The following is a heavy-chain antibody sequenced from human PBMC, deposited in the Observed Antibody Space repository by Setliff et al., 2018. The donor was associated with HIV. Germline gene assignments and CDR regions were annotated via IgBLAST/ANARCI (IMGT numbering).Heavy chain of an antibody. CDR3: ARVGDFYDSSGYYSVLDAFDI. D-gene: IGHD3-22*01. J-gene: IGHJ3*02. CDR1: GDSISSYY. CDR2: IIHSGIT. V-gene: IGHV4-34*12. Sequence: PSETLSLTCTVSGDSISSYYWTWTRQPPGKGLEWIGEIIHSGITNYSPSLKSRVTISVDTSKNHFSLRLTSVTAADTAVYYCARVGDFYDSSGYYSVLDAFDIWGRGTMVTVSS.